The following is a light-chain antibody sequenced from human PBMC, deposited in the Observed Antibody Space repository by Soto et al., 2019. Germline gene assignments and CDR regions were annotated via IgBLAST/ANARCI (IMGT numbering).Light chain of an antibody. J-gene: IGKJ2*01. CDR2: DAS. Sequence: QMTQSPSTLSASLGDRVSITCRARQRISRWLAWYQQKLGKAPKILIYDASSLESGVPSRFSGSVSGTEFTLNIRSLQPDDCATYYCQQYSSYSITFCQGTKREIK. CDR1: QRISRW. CDR3: QQYSSYSIT. V-gene: IGKV1-5*01.